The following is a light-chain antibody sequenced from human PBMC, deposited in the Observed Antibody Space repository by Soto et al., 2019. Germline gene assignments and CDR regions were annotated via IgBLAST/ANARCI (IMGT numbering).Light chain of an antibody. CDR3: QQYGSSSVT. CDR1: QSVSSSY. CDR2: GAS. Sequence: EIVLTQSPGTLSLSPGERATLSCRASQSVSSSYLAWYQQKPDQAPRLLIYGASSRATGIPGRFSGSGSGTDFTLTISRLEPEDFAVYYCQQYGSSSVTFGQGTNLEIK. J-gene: IGKJ2*01. V-gene: IGKV3-20*01.